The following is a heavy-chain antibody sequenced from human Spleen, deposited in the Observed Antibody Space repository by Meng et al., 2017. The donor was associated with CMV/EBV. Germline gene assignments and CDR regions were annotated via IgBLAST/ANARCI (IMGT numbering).Heavy chain of an antibody. J-gene: IGHJ4*02. V-gene: IGHV3-30*19. CDR2: ISYDGSNK. D-gene: IGHD6-13*01. CDR3: ARGELAAGGVSDY. CDR1: GFMFSDFG. Sequence: GGSLRLSCAASGFMFSDFGMHWVRQAPGKGLEWVAVISYDGSNKYYADSVKGRFTISRDNSKNTLYLQMNSLRAEDTAVYYCARGELAAGGVSDYWGQGTLVTVSS.